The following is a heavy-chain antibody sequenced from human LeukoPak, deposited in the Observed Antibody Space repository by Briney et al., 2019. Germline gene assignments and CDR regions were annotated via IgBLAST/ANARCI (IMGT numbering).Heavy chain of an antibody. CDR3: ARSEDIAVAGTVDY. J-gene: IGHJ4*02. CDR2: ITGSGGST. CDR1: GFTFSSYA. Sequence: PGGSLRLSCAVSGFTFSSYAMTWVRQAPGKGLEWVSTITGSGGSTYYADSVKGRFTISRDNSKNTLYLQMNSLRAEDTAVYYCARSEDIAVAGTVDYWGQGTLVTVSS. D-gene: IGHD6-19*01. V-gene: IGHV3-23*01.